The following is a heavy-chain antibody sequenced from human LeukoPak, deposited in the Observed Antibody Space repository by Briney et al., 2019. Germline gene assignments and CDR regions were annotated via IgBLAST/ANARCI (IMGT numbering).Heavy chain of an antibody. CDR2: ISRSSSYM. Sequence: PGGSLRLSCAASGFNFSGHSMNWVRQAPGKGLEWVSSISRSSSYMYYADSVKGRFTISRDNAKNSLYLQMNSLRAEDTAVYYCARDIPNCSSSSCYMYWGQGTLVTVSS. CDR1: GFNFSGHS. J-gene: IGHJ4*02. D-gene: IGHD2-2*02. V-gene: IGHV3-21*01. CDR3: ARDIPNCSSSSCYMY.